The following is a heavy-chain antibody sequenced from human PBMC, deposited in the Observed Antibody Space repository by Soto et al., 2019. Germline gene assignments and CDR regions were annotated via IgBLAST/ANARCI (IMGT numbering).Heavy chain of an antibody. CDR2: INPKSGTT. V-gene: IGHV1-2*02. D-gene: IGHD1-26*01. CDR3: VYDCAQSSYGGDDYFRDGGDV. J-gene: IGHJ6*02. CDR1: GYRFTGYG. Sequence: QVQLVQSGAEVKKPGASLKVSCKASGYRFTGYGLHWVRQAPGQGLQWMGWINPKSGTTDYAQKFQGRVTMTREKSTNTAYLELSGLRSADTADDTGVYDCAQSSYGGDDYFRDGGDVFSEGTTVTVTS.